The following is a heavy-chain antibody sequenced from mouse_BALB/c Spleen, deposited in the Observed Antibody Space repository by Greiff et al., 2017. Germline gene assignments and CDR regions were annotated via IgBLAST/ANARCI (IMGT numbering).Heavy chain of an antibody. Sequence: QVQLQQSGAELVRPGTSVKVSCKASGYAFTNYLIEWVKQRPGQGLEWIGVINPGSGGTNYNEKFKGKATLTADKSSSTAYMQPSSLTSDDSAVYFCARRNWDGAMDYWGQGTSVTVSS. D-gene: IGHD4-1*01. CDR2: INPGSGGT. CDR1: GYAFTNYL. CDR3: ARRNWDGAMDY. J-gene: IGHJ4*01. V-gene: IGHV1-54*01.